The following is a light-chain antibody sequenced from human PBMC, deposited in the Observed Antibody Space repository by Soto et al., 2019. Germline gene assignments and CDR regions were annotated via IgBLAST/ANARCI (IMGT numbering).Light chain of an antibody. J-gene: IGKJ2*01. V-gene: IGKV4-1*01. CDR2: WAS. Sequence: DIVMTQSPDSLAVSLGERATINCKSSQSLLASCNNMNCLAWYQHKPGQPPKMLILWASTRESGVPDRCSGSGSGTDFTLTISSLQAEDAAVYYCQHFFSPPFPFGQGTKLEIK. CDR3: QHFFSPPFP. CDR1: QSLLASCNNMNC.